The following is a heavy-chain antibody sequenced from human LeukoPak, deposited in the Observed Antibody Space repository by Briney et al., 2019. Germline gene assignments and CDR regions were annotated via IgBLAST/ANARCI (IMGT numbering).Heavy chain of an antibody. CDR3: ARSPLWFGIPFDP. CDR1: GYSISSGYY. V-gene: IGHV4-38-2*02. CDR2: IYHSGST. J-gene: IGHJ5*02. Sequence: PSETLSLTCTVSGYSISSGYYWGWIRQPPGKGLEWIGSIYHSGSTYYNPSLKSRVTISVDTSKNQFSLKLSSVTAADTAVYYCARSPLWFGIPFDPWGQGTLVTVSS. D-gene: IGHD3-10*01.